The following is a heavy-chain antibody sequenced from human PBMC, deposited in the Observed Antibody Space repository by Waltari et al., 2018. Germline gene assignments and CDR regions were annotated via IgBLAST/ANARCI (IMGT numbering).Heavy chain of an antibody. J-gene: IGHJ2*01. CDR2: FYYSGST. V-gene: IGHV4-59*01. CDR1: GGSISSYY. Sequence: QVQLQESGPGLVKPSETLSLTCTVSGGSISSYYWSWIRQPPGKGLEWIGYFYYSGSTNYNPSLKSRFTIAVDTSKNQFSLKLSSVTAADTAVYYCARDNIAVAGKWYFDLWGRGTLVTVSS. D-gene: IGHD6-19*01. CDR3: ARDNIAVAGKWYFDL.